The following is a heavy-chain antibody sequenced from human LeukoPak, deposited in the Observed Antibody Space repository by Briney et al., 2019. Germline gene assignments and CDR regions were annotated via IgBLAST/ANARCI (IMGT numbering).Heavy chain of an antibody. J-gene: IGHJ4*02. D-gene: IGHD3-9*01. CDR2: ISWNSDSI. CDR3: ARGPPRTGYYNEGELFDY. Sequence: QSGGSLRVSCSASGFTCSRYAMNWVRQAPGKGLEWVSGISWNSDSIGYADSVKGRFTISRDNAKNSLYLQMNSLRAEDMALYYCARGPPRTGYYNEGELFDYWGQGTLVTVSS. V-gene: IGHV3-9*03. CDR1: GFTCSRYA.